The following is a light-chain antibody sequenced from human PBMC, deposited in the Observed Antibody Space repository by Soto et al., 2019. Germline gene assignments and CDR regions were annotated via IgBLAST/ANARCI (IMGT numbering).Light chain of an antibody. Sequence: DIQMTQSPSSLSASVGDRVTITCQASQDISNSISWYQQRPGKAPKLVIHDASTLETGVPSRLSGSGSGTEFTFTNTTLQSEAIATYYCHQYHSLPLTFGGGTKVEIK. J-gene: IGKJ4*01. CDR2: DAS. CDR3: HQYHSLPLT. CDR1: QDISNS. V-gene: IGKV1-33*01.